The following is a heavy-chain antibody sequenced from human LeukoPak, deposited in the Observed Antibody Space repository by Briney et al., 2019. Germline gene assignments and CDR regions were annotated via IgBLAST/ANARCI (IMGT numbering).Heavy chain of an antibody. CDR3: ARHRGYSYGLSGWFDP. J-gene: IGHJ5*02. D-gene: IGHD5-18*01. V-gene: IGHV1-69*06. CDR1: GGTFSSYA. Sequence: SVKVSCKASGGTFSSYAISWVRQAPGQGLEWMGGIIPIFGTTNYAQKFQDRVTITADKSTSTAYMELSSLRSEDTAVYYCARHRGYSYGLSGWFDPWGQGTLVTVSS. CDR2: IIPIFGTT.